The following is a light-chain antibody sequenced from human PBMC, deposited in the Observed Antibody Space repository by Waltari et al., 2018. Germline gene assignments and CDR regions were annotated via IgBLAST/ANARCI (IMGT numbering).Light chain of an antibody. CDR2: AAS. CDR3: LQDHGYPRT. Sequence: AIQMTQSPSSLPASVGDRVTITCRASQDIRNELGWYQQRPGKAPSLLIYAASNLQGGVPSRFSDSGSGTDFTLTINSLQPEDFATYYCLQDHGYPRTFGQGTKLEIK. V-gene: IGKV1-6*01. CDR1: QDIRNE. J-gene: IGKJ2*01.